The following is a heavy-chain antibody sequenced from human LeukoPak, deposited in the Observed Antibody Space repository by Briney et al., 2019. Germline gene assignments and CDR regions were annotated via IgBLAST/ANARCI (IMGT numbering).Heavy chain of an antibody. J-gene: IGHJ4*02. CDR3: ARDSAFSAYAH. CDR2: IYNDGST. Sequence: PGGSLRLSCLGSGFSVSSDYMSWVRQAPGGGPEWVAIIYNDGSTYYAKSVEGRFSIYRDSYKNTVYLQMRSLRGDDTAIYYCARDSAFSAYAHWGQGTQVTVSS. V-gene: IGHV3-66*01. D-gene: IGHD6-25*01. CDR1: GFSVSSDY.